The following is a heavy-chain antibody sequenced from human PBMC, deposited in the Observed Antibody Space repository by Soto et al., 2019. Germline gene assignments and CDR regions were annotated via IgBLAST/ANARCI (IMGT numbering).Heavy chain of an antibody. D-gene: IGHD3-10*01. V-gene: IGHV6-1*01. Sequence: PSQTLSLTCAISGDSVSSNSAAWNWIRQSPSRGLEWLGRTYYRSKWYNDYAVSVKSRITINPDTSKNQFSLQLNSVTPEDTAVYYFATARLDFGFAEYFQHWSQGALVTVSS. CDR2: TYYRSKWYN. CDR3: ATARLDFGFAEYFQH. CDR1: GDSVSSNSAA. J-gene: IGHJ1*01.